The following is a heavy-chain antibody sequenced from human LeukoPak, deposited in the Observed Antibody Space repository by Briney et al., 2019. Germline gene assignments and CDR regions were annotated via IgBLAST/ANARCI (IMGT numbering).Heavy chain of an antibody. D-gene: IGHD4-11*01. V-gene: IGHV3-74*01. CDR2: INSDGSST. Sequence: GGSLRLSCAASGFTFSSYWMHWVRQAPGKGLVWVSRINSDGSSTSYADSVKGRYTISRDTAKNTLYLQMNSLRAEDTAVYYCAGEWTTGFDYWGQGTLVTVSS. J-gene: IGHJ4*02. CDR1: GFTFSSYW. CDR3: AGEWTTGFDY.